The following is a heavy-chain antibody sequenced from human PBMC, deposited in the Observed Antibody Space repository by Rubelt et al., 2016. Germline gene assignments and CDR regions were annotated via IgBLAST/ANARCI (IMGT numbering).Heavy chain of an antibody. CDR1: GYSISSGYY. D-gene: IGHD6-13*01. Sequence: QVQLQESGPGLVKPSETLSLTCTVSGYSISSGYYWGWIRQPPGKGLEWIGYIYYSGSTNYNPSLKSRVTISVDTSKNQFPRKLSSVTAADTAVYYCARGPTAAPYYFDYWGQGTLVTVSS. CDR3: ARGPTAAPYYFDY. CDR2: IYYSGST. V-gene: IGHV4-38-2*02. J-gene: IGHJ4*02.